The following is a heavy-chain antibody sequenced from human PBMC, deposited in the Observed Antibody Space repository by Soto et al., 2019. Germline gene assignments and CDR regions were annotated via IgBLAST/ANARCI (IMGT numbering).Heavy chain of an antibody. J-gene: IGHJ4*02. Sequence: QVQLVQSGAEVKKPGSSVKVSCKASGGILSTYAISWLRQAPGQGLEWMGGIIPIFGTPNYAQRIQGRVTIEADESTSTAYMELSRLRSEDTAVYYCARDRDDYGSGNYYNRIDFWGQGTLVTVAS. CDR3: ARDRDDYGSGNYYNRIDF. CDR2: IIPIFGTP. V-gene: IGHV1-69*01. CDR1: GGILSTYA. D-gene: IGHD3-10*01.